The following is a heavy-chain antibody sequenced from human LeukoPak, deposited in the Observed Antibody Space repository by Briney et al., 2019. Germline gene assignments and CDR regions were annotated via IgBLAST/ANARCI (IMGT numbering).Heavy chain of an antibody. CDR3: AREYCSSTSCSRDAFDI. J-gene: IGHJ3*02. V-gene: IGHV1-2*02. D-gene: IGHD2-2*01. Sequence: ASVKVSCKASGYTFTGYYMHWVRQAPGQGLEWMGWINPNSGGTNYAQKFQGRVTMTRDTSISTAYMELSRLRSDDTAVYYCAREYCSSTSCSRDAFDIWGQGTMVTVSS. CDR1: GYTFTGYY. CDR2: INPNSGGT.